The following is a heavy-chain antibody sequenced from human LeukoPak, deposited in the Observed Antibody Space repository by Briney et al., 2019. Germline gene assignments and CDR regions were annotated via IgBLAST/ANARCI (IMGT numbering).Heavy chain of an antibody. CDR2: ISRSGRYT. D-gene: IGHD2-8*01. V-gene: IGHV3-23*01. CDR1: GFTFDDYG. J-gene: IGHJ4*02. Sequence: GGSLRLSCAASGFTFDDYGMSWVRQAPGKGLEWVSTISRSGRYTYYADSVKGRFTISRDKSKNTLYMVMNSLRDEDTAVYYCAKDDCTNGICYKNWGQGTLVTVSS. CDR3: AKDDCTNGICYKN.